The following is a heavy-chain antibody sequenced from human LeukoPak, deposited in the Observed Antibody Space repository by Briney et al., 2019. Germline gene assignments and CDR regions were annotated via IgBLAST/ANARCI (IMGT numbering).Heavy chain of an antibody. J-gene: IGHJ4*02. CDR1: GFTFSSYE. CDR3: ARDGIRYFDWLLGNFDY. V-gene: IGHV3-48*03. D-gene: IGHD3-9*01. Sequence: SGGSLRLSCAASGFTFSSYEMNWVRQAPGKGLEWVSYISSSGSTIYYADSVKGRFTISRDNAKNSLYLQMNSLRAEDTAAYFCARDGIRYFDWLLGNFDYWGQGTLVTVSS. CDR2: ISSSGSTI.